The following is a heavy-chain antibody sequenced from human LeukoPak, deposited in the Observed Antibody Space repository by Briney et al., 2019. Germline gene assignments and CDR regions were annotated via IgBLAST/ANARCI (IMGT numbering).Heavy chain of an antibody. D-gene: IGHD6-13*01. J-gene: IGHJ5*02. CDR2: ISSSSSYI. CDR3: ARGPWYSSSWYWFDP. Sequence: GGSLRLSCVASGFTFSSYSMNWVRQAPGKGLEWVSSISSSSSYIYYADSVKGRFTISRDNAKNSLYLQMNSLRAEDTAVYYCARGPWYSSSWYWFDPWGQGTLVTVSS. V-gene: IGHV3-21*01. CDR1: GFTFSSYS.